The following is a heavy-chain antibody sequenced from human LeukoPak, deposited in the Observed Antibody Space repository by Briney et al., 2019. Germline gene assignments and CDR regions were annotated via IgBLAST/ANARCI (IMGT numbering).Heavy chain of an antibody. J-gene: IGHJ4*02. CDR1: GCSFTTYW. V-gene: IGHV5-51*01. CDR2: IYPADSTA. CDR3: ARHPKGGYTGYESDY. Sequence: PGESLKISCKASGCSFTTYWIGWVRQVPGKGLEWVGIIYPADSTAKYSPSFQGQVTISVDKSISTAYLQWSRLEASDTAVFYCARHPKGGYTGYESDYWGQGTLVTVPS. D-gene: IGHD5-12*01.